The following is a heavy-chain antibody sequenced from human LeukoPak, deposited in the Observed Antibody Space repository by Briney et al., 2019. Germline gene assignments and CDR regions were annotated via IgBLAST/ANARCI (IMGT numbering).Heavy chain of an antibody. Sequence: ASVKVSCKVSGYTLTELSMHWVRQAPGKGLEWTGGFDPEDGETIYAQKFQGRVTMTEDTSTDTAYMELSSLRSEDTAVYYCAVSPSKLRFLEWLSFDYWGQGTLVTVSS. CDR2: FDPEDGET. CDR1: GYTLTELS. V-gene: IGHV1-24*01. CDR3: AVSPSKLRFLEWLSFDY. D-gene: IGHD3-3*01. J-gene: IGHJ4*02.